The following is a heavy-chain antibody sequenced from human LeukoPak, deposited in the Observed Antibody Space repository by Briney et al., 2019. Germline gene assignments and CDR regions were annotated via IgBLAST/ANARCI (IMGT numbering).Heavy chain of an antibody. V-gene: IGHV3-30*02. CDR1: GFTFSSYG. CDR2: IRYDGSNK. J-gene: IGHJ3*02. CDR3: ARDSSDSFDI. Sequence: GGSLRLSCAASGFTFSSYGMHWVRQAPGKGLEWVAFIRYDGSNKYYADSVKGRFTISRDNAKNSLYLQMNSLRAEDTAVYYCARDSSDSFDIWGQGTMVTVSS.